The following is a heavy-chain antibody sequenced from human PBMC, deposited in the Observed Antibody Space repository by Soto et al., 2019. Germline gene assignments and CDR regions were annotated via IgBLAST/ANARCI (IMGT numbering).Heavy chain of an antibody. CDR2: IYNGGST. CDR3: ARGPAGDKVDY. V-gene: IGHV4-30-4*01. D-gene: IGHD7-27*01. J-gene: IGHJ4*02. Sequence: QVQLQESGPGLVQPSQTLSLTCTVSGDSISSGDYCWSWIRQPPDKGLEWIGHIYNGGSTYNNPSLKSRITISVDTSKTQFSLKLSSVTAADTAVYYCARGPAGDKVDYWGQGTLVTVSS. CDR1: GDSISSGDYC.